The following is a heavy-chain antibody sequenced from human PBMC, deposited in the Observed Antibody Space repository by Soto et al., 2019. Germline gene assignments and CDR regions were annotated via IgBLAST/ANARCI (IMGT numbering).Heavy chain of an antibody. Sequence: GGSLRLSCAASGFTFSSYGMHWVRQAPGKGLEWVVVISYDGSNKYYADSVKGRFTISRDNSKNTLYLQMNSLRAEDTAVYYCAKDRRGYSYDPYFDYWGQGTLVTVSS. CDR2: ISYDGSNK. J-gene: IGHJ4*02. D-gene: IGHD5-18*01. V-gene: IGHV3-30*18. CDR1: GFTFSSYG. CDR3: AKDRRGYSYDPYFDY.